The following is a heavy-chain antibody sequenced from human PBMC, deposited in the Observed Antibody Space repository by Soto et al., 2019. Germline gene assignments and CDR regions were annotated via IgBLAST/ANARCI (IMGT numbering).Heavy chain of an antibody. J-gene: IGHJ4*02. CDR1: GFTFSSYA. CDR3: SRGALEVAAPGGY. D-gene: IGHD2-15*01. Sequence: QVQLVESGGGVVQPGRSLRLSCAASGFTFSSYAMHWVRQAPGRGLEWVAVISYDGSYKYYADSVKGRFTISRDNSKSTLYLHMNSLRAKDTAWYYGSRGALEVAAPGGYWGQGTLVAVSS. V-gene: IGHV3-30-3*01. CDR2: ISYDGSYK.